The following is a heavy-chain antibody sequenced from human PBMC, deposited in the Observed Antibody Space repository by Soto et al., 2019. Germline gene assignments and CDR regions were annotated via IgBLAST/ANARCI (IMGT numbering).Heavy chain of an antibody. J-gene: IGHJ4*02. Sequence: SETLSLTCAVYGGSFSGYYWSWIRQPPGKGLERIGEINHSGSTNYNPSLKSRVTISVDTSKNQFSLKLSSVTAADTAVYYCARVLGTYYDFWSGYYTGPFDYWGQGTLVTVSS. V-gene: IGHV4-34*01. CDR2: INHSGST. CDR3: ARVLGTYYDFWSGYYTGPFDY. D-gene: IGHD3-3*01. CDR1: GGSFSGYY.